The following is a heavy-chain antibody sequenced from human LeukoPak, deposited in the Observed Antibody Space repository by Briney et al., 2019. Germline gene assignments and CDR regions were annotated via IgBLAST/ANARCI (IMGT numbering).Heavy chain of an antibody. Sequence: PSETLSLTCTVSGYSISSGYYWGWIRQPPGKGLEWIGSIYHSGSSYYNPSLKSRVTISVDTSKNQFSLKLSSVTAADTAVYYCARESGSSSYPPDWFDPWGQGTLVTVSS. J-gene: IGHJ5*02. V-gene: IGHV4-38-2*02. CDR3: ARESGSSSYPPDWFDP. CDR1: GYSISSGYY. D-gene: IGHD6-13*01. CDR2: IYHSGSS.